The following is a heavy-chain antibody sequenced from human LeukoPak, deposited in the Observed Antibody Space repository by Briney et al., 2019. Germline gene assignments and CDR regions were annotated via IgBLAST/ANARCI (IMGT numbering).Heavy chain of an antibody. J-gene: IGHJ4*02. Sequence: GGSLRVSCAASGFTFSSYWMSWVRQAPGNGLEWVANIKQDGSEKYYVDSVKGRFTISRDNAKNSLYLQMNSLRAEDTAVYYCARTQWLVLHYFDYWGQGTLVTVSS. CDR3: ARTQWLVLHYFDY. CDR1: GFTFSSYW. CDR2: IKQDGSEK. D-gene: IGHD6-19*01. V-gene: IGHV3-7*04.